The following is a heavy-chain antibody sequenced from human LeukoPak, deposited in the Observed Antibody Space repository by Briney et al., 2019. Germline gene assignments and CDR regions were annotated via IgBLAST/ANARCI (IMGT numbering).Heavy chain of an antibody. V-gene: IGHV3-30*18. CDR1: GFTFSSYG. J-gene: IGHJ4*02. D-gene: IGHD3-10*01. CDR3: AKDLRFEQIDY. Sequence: GGSLRLSCAASGFTFSSYGMHWVRQAPGKGLEWVAVISYDGSNKYYADSVKGRFTISRDNSKNTLYLQMNSLRAEDTAVYYCAKDLRFEQIDYWGQGTLVTVSS. CDR2: ISYDGSNK.